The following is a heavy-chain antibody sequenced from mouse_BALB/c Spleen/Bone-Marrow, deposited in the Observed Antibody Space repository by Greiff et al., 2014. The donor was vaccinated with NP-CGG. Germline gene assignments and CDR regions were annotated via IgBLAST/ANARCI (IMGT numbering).Heavy chain of an antibody. CDR3: GRGKGIYIGFAY. CDR1: GFNIKDTY. D-gene: IGHD2-1*01. J-gene: IGHJ3*01. V-gene: IGHV14-3*02. Sequence: VQLKESGAELVKPGASVKLSCTASGFNIKDTYMNWVKQRPEQGLEWIGRIEPVNGNTKYDPKFQGKATLTTDTSSNTAYLQLSSVTSEVNTVYYSGRGKGIYIGFAYWGQGTLVTVSA. CDR2: IEPVNGNT.